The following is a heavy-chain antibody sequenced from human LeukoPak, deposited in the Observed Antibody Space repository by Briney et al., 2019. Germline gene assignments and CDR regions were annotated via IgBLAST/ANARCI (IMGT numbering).Heavy chain of an antibody. D-gene: IGHD3-16*02. CDR2: ISAYNGNT. CDR1: GYTFTSYG. V-gene: IGHV1-18*01. CDR3: ARDMSDDYVWGSYRPFDY. Sequence: GASVKVSCKASGYTFTSYGISWVRRAPGQGLEWMGWISAYNGNTNYAQKLQGRVTMTTDTSTSTAYMELRSLRSDDTAVYYCARDMSDDYVWGSYRPFDYWGQGTLVTVSS. J-gene: IGHJ4*02.